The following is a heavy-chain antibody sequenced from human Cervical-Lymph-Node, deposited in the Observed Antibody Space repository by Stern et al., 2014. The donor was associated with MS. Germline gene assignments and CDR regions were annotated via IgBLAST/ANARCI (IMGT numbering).Heavy chain of an antibody. CDR3: ARDGPQVGAGSFDI. CDR2: ISYSGNT. D-gene: IGHD1-26*01. CDR1: GGSISSDDNY. J-gene: IGHJ3*02. V-gene: IGHV4-31*03. Sequence: VQLVESGPGLVKPSQTLSLTCTVSGGSISSDDNYWNWIRQLPGQGLEWIGYISYSGNTYNTPSLKSRVTISADTSKNQFSLKLSSVTAADTAVYYCARDGPQVGAGSFDIWGRGTMVTVSS.